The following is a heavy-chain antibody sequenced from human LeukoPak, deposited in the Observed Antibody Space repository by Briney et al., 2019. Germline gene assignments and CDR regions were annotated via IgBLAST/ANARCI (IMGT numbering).Heavy chain of an antibody. CDR1: GFTFSSYS. V-gene: IGHV3-48*01. J-gene: IGHJ4*02. D-gene: IGHD1-26*01. CDR2: ISSSSSTI. CDR3: ARESIVGAVDY. Sequence: GGSLRLSCAASGFTFSSYSMTWVRQAPGKGLEWVSYISSSSSTIYYADSVKGRFTISRDNAKNSLYLQMNSLRAEDTAVYYCARESIVGAVDYWGQGTLVTVSP.